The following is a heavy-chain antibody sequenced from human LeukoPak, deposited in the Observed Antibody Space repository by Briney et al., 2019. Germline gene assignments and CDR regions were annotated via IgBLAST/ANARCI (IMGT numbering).Heavy chain of an antibody. D-gene: IGHD6-6*01. V-gene: IGHV4-34*01. CDR1: VGSFRGYY. CDR3: VRSTSSSPLGGNYNMDV. J-gene: IGHJ6*03. Sequence: SETLSLTCAVYVGSFRGYYWNWIRQPPGKGLEWIGEINHSGNTNYNPSLKSRVTISLDSSKNQFSLKLSSVTAADRAVYYCVRSTSSSPLGGNYNMDVWAKGTTVTVSS. CDR2: INHSGNT.